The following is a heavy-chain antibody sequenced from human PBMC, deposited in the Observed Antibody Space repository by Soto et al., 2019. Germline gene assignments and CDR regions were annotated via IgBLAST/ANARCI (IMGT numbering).Heavy chain of an antibody. V-gene: IGHV1-69*01. CDR3: ARGGRGYSSAPRYYFDY. CDR2: IIPIFATV. CDR1: GGSFSSNP. Sequence: QVQLVQSGSEVKKPGSSVKVSCKASGGSFSSNPISWVRQAPGQGPEWMAGIIPIFATVHYAQKFQGRVTITADESTSTAYMELTSLRSEDTAVYFCARGGRGYSSAPRYYFDYWGQGTLVTVS. J-gene: IGHJ4*02. D-gene: IGHD5-18*01.